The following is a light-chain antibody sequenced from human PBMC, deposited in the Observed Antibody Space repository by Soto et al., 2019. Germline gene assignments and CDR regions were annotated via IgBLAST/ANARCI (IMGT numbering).Light chain of an antibody. CDR3: QQSYTTPLT. Sequence: DVQVTQSPSSLSASVGDRVTITCRASQNINNYLNWYQQKPGKAPKLLISVESNLQSGVPSRFSGRGSWTEFTLTISSLQPEDFATYYCQQSYTTPLTFGGGTKVEI. J-gene: IGKJ4*01. CDR2: VES. CDR1: QNINNY. V-gene: IGKV1-39*01.